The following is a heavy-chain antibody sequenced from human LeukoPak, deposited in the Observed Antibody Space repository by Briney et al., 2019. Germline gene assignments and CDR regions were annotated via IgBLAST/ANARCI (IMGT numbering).Heavy chain of an antibody. CDR1: GGSISSSSYY. V-gene: IGHV4-39*01. Sequence: SETLSLTCTVSGGSISSSSYYWGWIRQPPGKGLEWIGSIYYSGSTYYNPSLKSRVTISVDTSKNQFSLKLSSVTAADTAVYYPRGYCSSTSCYNWGYYYYMDVWGKGTTVTVSS. D-gene: IGHD2-2*02. J-gene: IGHJ6*03. CDR3: RGYCSSTSCYNWGYYYYMDV. CDR2: IYYSGST.